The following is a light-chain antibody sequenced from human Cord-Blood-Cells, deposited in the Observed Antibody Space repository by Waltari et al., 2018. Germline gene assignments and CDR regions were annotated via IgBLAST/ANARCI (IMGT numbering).Light chain of an antibody. V-gene: IGKV1-5*03. CDR3: QQYNSYSLT. Sequence: DIQLTQSPSTLSASAGDSVTITCRASQSISSWLAWYQQKPGKAPKLLIYKASSLESGVPSRFSGSGSGTEFTLTISSLQPDDFATYYCQQYNSYSLTFGGGTKVEIK. CDR2: KAS. CDR1: QSISSW. J-gene: IGKJ4*01.